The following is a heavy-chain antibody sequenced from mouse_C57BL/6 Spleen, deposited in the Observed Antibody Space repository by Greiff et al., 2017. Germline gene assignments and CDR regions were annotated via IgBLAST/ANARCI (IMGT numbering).Heavy chain of an antibody. CDR1: GYSITSGYD. Sequence: EVQLQESGPGMVKPSQSLSLTCTVTGYSITSGYDWHWIRHFPGNKLEWMGYISYSGSTNYNPSLKSRISITHDPSKNHFFLKLNSVTTEDTATYYCARGDSNFYYYAMDYWGQGTSVTVSS. V-gene: IGHV3-1*01. CDR3: ARGDSNFYYYAMDY. D-gene: IGHD2-5*01. J-gene: IGHJ4*01. CDR2: ISYSGST.